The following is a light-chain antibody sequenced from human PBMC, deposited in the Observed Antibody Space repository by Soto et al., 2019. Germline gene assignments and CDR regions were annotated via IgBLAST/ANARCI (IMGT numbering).Light chain of an antibody. CDR1: QGLVSW. CDR2: AAS. J-gene: IGKJ4*01. CDR3: QQTSSFPLT. V-gene: IGKV1-12*01. Sequence: DIQVTQSPSSVSASVGDRVTITCRASQGLVSWLAWYQQKPGKAPNLLIYAASSFQSGVPSRFSGSGSGTDFTLTIRSLQPEDFATYYCQQTSSFPLTFGGGTKVEIK.